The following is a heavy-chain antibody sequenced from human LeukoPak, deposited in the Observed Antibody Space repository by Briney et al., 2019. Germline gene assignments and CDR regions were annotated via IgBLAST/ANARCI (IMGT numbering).Heavy chain of an antibody. Sequence: SETLSLTCSVSGYSISSGYYWAWMRQPPGKGLEWIGSINHSGSTYYNPSLKSRVTVSVDTSKNQFSLKLSSVTAADTAVYYCARAITINFDYWGQGTLVTVSS. D-gene: IGHD3-3*01. CDR2: INHSGST. CDR3: ARAITINFDY. CDR1: GYSISSGYY. J-gene: IGHJ4*02. V-gene: IGHV4-38-2*02.